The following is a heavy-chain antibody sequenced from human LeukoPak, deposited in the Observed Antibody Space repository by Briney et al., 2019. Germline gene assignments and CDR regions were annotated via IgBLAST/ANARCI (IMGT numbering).Heavy chain of an antibody. Sequence: SQTLSLTCAVSGGSISSGGYSWSWIRQPPGKGLEWIGYTYHSGSTYYNPSLKSRVTISVDRSKNQFSLKLSSVTAADTAVYYCARGQFGAFDIWGQGTMVTVSS. CDR2: TYHSGST. D-gene: IGHD3-3*01. J-gene: IGHJ3*02. CDR3: ARGQFGAFDI. CDR1: GGSISSGGYS. V-gene: IGHV4-30-2*01.